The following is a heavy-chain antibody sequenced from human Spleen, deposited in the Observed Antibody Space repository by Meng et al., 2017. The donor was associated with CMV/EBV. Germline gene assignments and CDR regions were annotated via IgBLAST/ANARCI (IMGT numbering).Heavy chain of an antibody. CDR2: ISAYNVNT. V-gene: IGHV1-18*01. D-gene: IGHD1-7*01. CDR3: ARDGISGTTWPPRFYYYGMDV. CDR1: GGTVSNFA. J-gene: IGHJ6*02. Sequence: ASVKVSCKASGGTVSNFAISWVRQAPGQGLECMGWISAYNVNTKYAQKFQGRVTMTIETSTSTAYMELRSLRSDDTAVYYCARDGISGTTWPPRFYYYGMDVWGQGTTVTVSS.